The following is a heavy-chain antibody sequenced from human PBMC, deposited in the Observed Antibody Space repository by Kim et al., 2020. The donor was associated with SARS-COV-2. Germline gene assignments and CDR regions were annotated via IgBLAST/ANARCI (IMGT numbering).Heavy chain of an antibody. CDR1: GFTFSTYW. D-gene: IGHD4-17*01. V-gene: IGHV3-74*01. Sequence: GGSLRLSCVASGFTFSTYWMSWVRQAPGKGLVWVSGIKHDASVTSYADSEKGRFTISRDNAKNTLYLQMTSLRAEDTAVYFCARDAGHGGDCDYWGQGTLVTVSS. J-gene: IGHJ4*02. CDR3: ARDAGHGGDCDY. CDR2: IKHDASVT.